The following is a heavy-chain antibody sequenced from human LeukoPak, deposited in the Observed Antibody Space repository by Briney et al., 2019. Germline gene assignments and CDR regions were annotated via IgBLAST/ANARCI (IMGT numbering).Heavy chain of an antibody. CDR3: ARDDRIGAAGTFDN. CDR1: GFTFSRHA. V-gene: IGHV3-23*01. J-gene: IGHJ4*02. Sequence: GGSLRLSCAASGFTFSRHAMSWVRRAPGKGLEWVSVIVGSGVDTYYADSVKGRFTISRDNSKNTLYLQMNSLRAEDTAVYFCARDDRIGAAGTFDNWGQGTLVTVSS. D-gene: IGHD6-13*01. CDR2: IVGSGVDT.